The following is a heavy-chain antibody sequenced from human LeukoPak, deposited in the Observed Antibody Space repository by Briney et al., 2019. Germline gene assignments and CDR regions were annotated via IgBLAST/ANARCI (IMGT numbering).Heavy chain of an antibody. J-gene: IGHJ4*02. CDR1: GFTFSSYG. V-gene: IGHV3-30*02. CDR3: ARSLGRGVVTVSDY. D-gene: IGHD4-23*01. Sequence: PGGSLRLSCAASGFTFSSYGMHWVRQAPGKGLEWVAFIRYDGSNKYYADSVKGRFTISKDNSKNTLYLQMNSLRAEDTAVYYCARSLGRGVVTVSDYWGQGTLVTVSS. CDR2: IRYDGSNK.